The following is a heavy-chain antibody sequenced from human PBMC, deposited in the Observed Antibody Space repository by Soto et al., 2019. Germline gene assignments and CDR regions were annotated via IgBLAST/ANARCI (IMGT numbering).Heavy chain of an antibody. CDR2: IKSQTDGGTI. V-gene: IGHV3-15*01. CDR1: GLSFSNAR. J-gene: IGHJ5*02. CDR3: TTDEGIAVRPLFDL. D-gene: IGHD6-6*01. Sequence: PGGSLRLSCAASGLSFSNARMGWVRQSLGKGLEWVGRIKSQTDGGTIDYAAPVKGRFSISRDVSRNTLNLQMNSLKTEDTAVYYCTTDEGIAVRPLFDLWGQGTLVTVSS.